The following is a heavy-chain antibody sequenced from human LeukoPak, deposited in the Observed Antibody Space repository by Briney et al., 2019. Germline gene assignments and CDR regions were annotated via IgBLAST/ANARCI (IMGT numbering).Heavy chain of an antibody. CDR2: IYYSGST. D-gene: IGHD6-13*01. CDR3: ARGSIAAAGSLRATNWFDP. J-gene: IGHJ5*02. V-gene: IGHV4-38-2*02. Sequence: SETLSLTCTVSGYSISSGYYWGWIRQPPGKGLEWIGSIYYSGSTNYNPSLKIRVTISVDKSKNQFSLKLSSVTAADTAVYYCARGSIAAAGSLRATNWFDPWGQGTLVTVSS. CDR1: GYSISSGYY.